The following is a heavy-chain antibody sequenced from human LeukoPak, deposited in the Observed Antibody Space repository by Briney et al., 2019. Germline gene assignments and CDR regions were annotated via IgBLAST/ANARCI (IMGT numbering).Heavy chain of an antibody. CDR2: IKSKTDGGTT. V-gene: IGHV3-15*01. D-gene: IGHD4-17*01. CDR3: TTGVFYGDYRDYMDV. Sequence: GGSLRLSCAASGFTFSNAWMSWVRQAPGKGLEWVGRIKSKTDGGTTDYAAPVKGRFTISRDDSKNTLSLQMISLKTEDTAVYYCTTGVFYGDYRDYMDVWGRGTTVTVSS. CDR1: GFTFSNAW. J-gene: IGHJ6*03.